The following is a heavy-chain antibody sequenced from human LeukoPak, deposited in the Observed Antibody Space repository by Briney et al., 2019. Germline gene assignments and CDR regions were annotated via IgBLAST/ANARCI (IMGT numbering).Heavy chain of an antibody. CDR2: IYYSGST. CDR1: GGSISSYY. CDR3: ARVATGTNDAFDI. V-gene: IGHV4-59*01. D-gene: IGHD1-1*01. J-gene: IGHJ3*02. Sequence: SETLSLTCTVSGGSISSYYWSWIRQPPGKGLEWIGYIYYSGSTNYNPSLKSRVTISVDTSKNQFSLKLSSVTAADTAVYYCARVATGTNDAFDIWGQGTMVTASS.